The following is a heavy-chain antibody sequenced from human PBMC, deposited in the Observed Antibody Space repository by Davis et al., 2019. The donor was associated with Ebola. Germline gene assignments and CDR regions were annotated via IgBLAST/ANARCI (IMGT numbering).Heavy chain of an antibody. CDR3: ARTTRSGWYGY. Sequence: SGPTLVKPTQTLTLTCTFSGFSLSTSGVGVGWIRQPPGKALEWLTLIYWDDDKRYRPSLKTRLTISKDTSKNQVVLTMTNMDPVDTATYYCARTTRSGWYGYWGQGTLVTVSS. J-gene: IGHJ4*02. D-gene: IGHD6-19*01. CDR2: IYWDDDK. CDR1: GFSLSTSGVG. V-gene: IGHV2-5*02.